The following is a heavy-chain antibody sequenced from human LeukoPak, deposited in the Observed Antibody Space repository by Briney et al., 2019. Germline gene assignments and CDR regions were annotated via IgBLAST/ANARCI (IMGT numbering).Heavy chain of an antibody. CDR2: INHSGST. V-gene: IGHV4-34*01. J-gene: IGHJ4*02. CDR3: ARGSQSLGYCSGGSCRAKVFDY. CDR1: GGSFSGYY. D-gene: IGHD2-15*01. Sequence: PETLCLTCAVYGGSFSGYYWSWIRQPPGKGLEWIGEINHSGSTNYNPSLKSRVTISVDTSKNQFSLKLSSVTAADTAVYYCARGSQSLGYCSGGSCRAKVFDYWGQGTLVTVSS.